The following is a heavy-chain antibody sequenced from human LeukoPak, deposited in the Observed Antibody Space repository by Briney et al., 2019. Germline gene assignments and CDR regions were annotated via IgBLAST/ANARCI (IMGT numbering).Heavy chain of an antibody. J-gene: IGHJ4*02. V-gene: IGHV3-53*01. CDR3: ARLKSQNYFDS. CDR1: GFTVSSNY. CDR2: IYTGGGT. Sequence: PGGSLRLSCAASGFTVSSNYMTWVRQAPGKGLEWVSVIYTGGGTYYADSVKGRFTVSRDNSKNTLYLQLNSLRAEDTAVYYCARLKSQNYFDSWGRGTLVTVSS.